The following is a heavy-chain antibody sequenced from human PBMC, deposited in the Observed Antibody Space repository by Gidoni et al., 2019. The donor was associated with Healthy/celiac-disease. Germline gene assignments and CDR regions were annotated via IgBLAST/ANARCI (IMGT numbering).Heavy chain of an antibody. J-gene: IGHJ5*02. V-gene: IGHV1-46*03. CDR2: INPSGGST. D-gene: IGHD2-15*01. CDR1: GYTFTSYY. Sequence: QVQLVQSGAEVKKPGASVTVSCMASGYTFTSYYMHGVRQDPGQGLEWMGIINPSGGSTSYAQKFQGRVTMTRDTSTSTVYMELSSLRSEDTAVYYCAREYRRVVAATPGWFDPWGQGTLVTVSS. CDR3: AREYRRVVAATPGWFDP.